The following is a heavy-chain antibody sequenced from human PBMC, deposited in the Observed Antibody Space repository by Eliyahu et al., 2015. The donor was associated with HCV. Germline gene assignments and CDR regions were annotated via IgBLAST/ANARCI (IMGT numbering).Heavy chain of an antibody. CDR3: ASGGGGIAVAGTGGWFDP. CDR1: GGSISTYX. CDR2: IYFSGST. Sequence: QVQLQESGPGLVKPSETLSLXCTVSGGSISTYXWSWIRQPPGKGLEWIGYIYFSGSTNYNPSLKSRVSISXDTSKNQFSLKLSSVTAADTAVYYCASGGGGIAVAGTGGWFDPWGQGTLVTVSS. D-gene: IGHD6-19*01. V-gene: IGHV4-59*01. J-gene: IGHJ5*02.